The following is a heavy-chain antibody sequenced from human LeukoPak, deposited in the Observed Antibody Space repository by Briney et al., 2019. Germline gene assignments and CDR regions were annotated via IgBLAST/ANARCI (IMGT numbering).Heavy chain of an antibody. D-gene: IGHD2-15*01. Sequence: ASVKVSCKASGYSFIDYYMHWVRQAPGQGLEWMGWINPYSGVTNYEQKFQGRVTMTRDTSISTAYMELSSLRSDDTAVYYCVSGNYFDYWGQGTLVTVSS. CDR1: GYSFIDYY. J-gene: IGHJ4*02. CDR2: INPYSGVT. CDR3: VSGNYFDY. V-gene: IGHV1-2*02.